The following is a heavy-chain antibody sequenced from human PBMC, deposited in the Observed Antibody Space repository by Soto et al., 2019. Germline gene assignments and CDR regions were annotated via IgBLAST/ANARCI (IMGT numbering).Heavy chain of an antibody. CDR3: ARVFGFGGMDV. J-gene: IGHJ6*02. D-gene: IGHD3-10*01. Sequence: SETMSLTCTVSGGSIGSGDYYWSWNRQPPGKGLEWIGEINYSGSTNYNPSLKSRVTISVDTSKNQFSLKLSSVTAADTAVYYCARVFGFGGMDVWGQGTTVTVSS. V-gene: IGHV4-30-4*01. CDR1: GGSIGSGDYY. CDR2: INYSGST.